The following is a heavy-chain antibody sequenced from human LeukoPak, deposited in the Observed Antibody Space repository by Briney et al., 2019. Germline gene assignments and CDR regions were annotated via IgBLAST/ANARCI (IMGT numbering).Heavy chain of an antibody. CDR1: GGSISSYY. V-gene: IGHV4-59*08. CDR2: IYYSGST. J-gene: IGHJ5*02. Sequence: SETLSLTCTVSGGSISSYYWSWIRQPPGKGLEWIGYIYYSGSTNYNPSLKSRVTISVDTSKNQFSLKLSSVTAADTVVYYCARQFGDSYGYGWFDPWGQGTLVTVSS. D-gene: IGHD5-18*01. CDR3: ARQFGDSYGYGWFDP.